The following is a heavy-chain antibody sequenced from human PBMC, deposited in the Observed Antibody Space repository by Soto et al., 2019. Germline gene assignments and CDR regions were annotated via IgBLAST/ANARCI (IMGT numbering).Heavy chain of an antibody. CDR2: INHSGST. J-gene: IGHJ4*02. Sequence: TSETLSLTCAVYGGSFSGYYWSWIRQPPGKGLEWIGEINHSGSTNYNPSLKSRVTISVDTSKNQFSLKLSSVTAADTAVYYCARIRARFGRQKQNIDYWGQGTLVTASS. D-gene: IGHD3-10*02. V-gene: IGHV4-34*01. CDR1: GGSFSGYY. CDR3: ARIRARFGRQKQNIDY.